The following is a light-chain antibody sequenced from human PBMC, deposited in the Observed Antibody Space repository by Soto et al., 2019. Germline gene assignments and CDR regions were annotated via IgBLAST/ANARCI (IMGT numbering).Light chain of an antibody. CDR3: QQRSNWWGFT. CDR1: QSVSSY. Sequence: EIVLTQSPATLSLSPGERATLSCRASQSVSSYLAWYQQKPGQAPRLLIYDASNRATGIPARFSGSGSGTDFTLTISSLEPEDFAFYYCQQRSNWWGFTFGPGTKVDIK. V-gene: IGKV3-11*01. CDR2: DAS. J-gene: IGKJ3*01.